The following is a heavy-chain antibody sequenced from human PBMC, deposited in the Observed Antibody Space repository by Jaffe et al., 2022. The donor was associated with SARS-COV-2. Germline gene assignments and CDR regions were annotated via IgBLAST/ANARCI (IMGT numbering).Heavy chain of an antibody. CDR2: VFSDGSRA. CDR3: TGNSVDNFDY. J-gene: IGHJ4*02. D-gene: IGHD5-12*01. V-gene: IGHV3-74*01. CDR1: GFTFSGHW. Sequence: EVQLVQSGGGLVQPGGSLRLSCAASGFTFSGHWMHWVRQAPGKGLVWVSSVFSDGSRAAYADSVKGRFTISRDTAKNTLYLQINSLRAEDTAVYYCTGNSVDNFDYWGQGTPVTVSS.